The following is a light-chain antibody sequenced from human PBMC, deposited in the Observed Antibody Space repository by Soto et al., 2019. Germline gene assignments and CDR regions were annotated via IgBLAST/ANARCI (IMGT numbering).Light chain of an antibody. V-gene: IGKV3-11*01. CDR2: DAS. CDR1: QSISRY. J-gene: IGKJ4*01. CDR3: QQRGTWPRVT. Sequence: IWLTETLATRSLSTGETATLSCRASQSISRYLAWYQQKPGQAPRLLIYDASIRATGIPARFRGGGSETDFTLTISSLAPEDFAIYYCQQRGTWPRVTFGGGTKVDIK.